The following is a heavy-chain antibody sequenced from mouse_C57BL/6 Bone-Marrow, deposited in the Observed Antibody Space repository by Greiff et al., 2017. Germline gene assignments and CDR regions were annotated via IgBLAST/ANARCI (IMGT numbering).Heavy chain of an antibody. J-gene: IGHJ2*01. CDR3: ARGLWFFDY. D-gene: IGHD2-2*01. Sequence: LVESGAELVKPGASVKLSCKASGYTFTSYWMHWVKQRPGQGLEWIGMIHPNSGSTNYNEKFKSKATLTVDKSSSTAYMQLSSLTSEDSAVYYCARGLWFFDYWGQGTTLTVSS. V-gene: IGHV1-64*01. CDR1: GYTFTSYW. CDR2: IHPNSGST.